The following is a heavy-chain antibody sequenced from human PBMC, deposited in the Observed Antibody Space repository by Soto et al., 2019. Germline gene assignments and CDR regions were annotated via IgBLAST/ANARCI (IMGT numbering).Heavy chain of an antibody. CDR2: INPNSGGT. Sequence: GASVKVSCKASGYTFTGYYMHWVRQAPGQGLEWMGWINPNSGGTNYAQKFQGRVTMTRDTSISTAYMELSRLRSDDTAVYYCARGVGWIYYDSSAYLAGGYNDYWGQGTLVTVSS. CDR1: GYTFTGYY. D-gene: IGHD3-22*01. V-gene: IGHV1-2*02. CDR3: ARGVGWIYYDSSAYLAGGYNDY. J-gene: IGHJ4*02.